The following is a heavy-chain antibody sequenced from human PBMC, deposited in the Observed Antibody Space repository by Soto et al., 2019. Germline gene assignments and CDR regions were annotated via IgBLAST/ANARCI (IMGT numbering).Heavy chain of an antibody. CDR2: ISFDGNNQ. CDR1: GFTFSRNA. CDR3: ARDREYSGFYYGMDV. J-gene: IGHJ6*02. V-gene: IGHV3-30-3*01. D-gene: IGHD5-12*01. Sequence: GGSLRLSCEASGFTFSRNAMHWVRQAPGKGLEWVAVISFDGNNQYYTDSVKGRFTISRDNSKNTLDLQMNSLRREDTAVYYCARDREYSGFYYGMDVWGQGTTVTVSS.